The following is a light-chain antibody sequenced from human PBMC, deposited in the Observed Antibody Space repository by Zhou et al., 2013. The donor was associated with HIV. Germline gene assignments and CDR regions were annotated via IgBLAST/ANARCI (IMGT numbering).Light chain of an antibody. V-gene: IGKV1-12*01. CDR1: QGISTW. J-gene: IGKJ1*01. Sequence: DIQMTQSPSSVSASVGDRVTITCRASQGISTWLGWYQQKAGKAPKLLIFPASSLQNGVPSRFSGSGSGTDFTLTITSLQPDDFATYYCQQYKRYASFGQGTKVEIK. CDR2: PAS. CDR3: QQYKRYAS.